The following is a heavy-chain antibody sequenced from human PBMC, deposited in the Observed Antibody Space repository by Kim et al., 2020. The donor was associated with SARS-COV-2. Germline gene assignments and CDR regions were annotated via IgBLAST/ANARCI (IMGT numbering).Heavy chain of an antibody. D-gene: IGHD2-15*01. CDR1: GYTFTGYY. V-gene: IGHV1-2*02. CDR2: INPNSGDT. Sequence: ASVKVSCKASGYTFTGYYIHWVRQAPGQGLEWMGWINPNSGDTSYAQKFQGRVTMTRDTSISTAYMEVSSLTSDDTAVYYCARLLSSKNFDYWGQGTLVTVSS. J-gene: IGHJ4*02. CDR3: ARLLSSKNFDY.